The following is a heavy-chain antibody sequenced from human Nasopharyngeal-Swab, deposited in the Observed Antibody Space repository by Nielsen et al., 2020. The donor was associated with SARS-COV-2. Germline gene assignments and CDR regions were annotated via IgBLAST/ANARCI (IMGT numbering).Heavy chain of an antibody. V-gene: IGHV3-13*01. CDR2: IGTAGDT. Sequence: LSLTCAASGFTFSSYDMHWVRQATGKGLEWVSAIGTAGDTYYPGSVKGRFTISRENAKNSLYLQMNSLRAGDTAVYYCAKAGRDYYDSSGYYHRVWYFDLWGRGTLVTVSS. CDR1: GFTFSSYD. J-gene: IGHJ2*01. D-gene: IGHD3-22*01. CDR3: AKAGRDYYDSSGYYHRVWYFDL.